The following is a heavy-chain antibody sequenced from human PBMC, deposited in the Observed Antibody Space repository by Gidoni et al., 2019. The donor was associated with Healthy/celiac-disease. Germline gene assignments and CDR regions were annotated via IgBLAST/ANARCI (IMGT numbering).Heavy chain of an antibody. J-gene: IGHJ3*02. D-gene: IGHD5-18*01. CDR1: GFTFSSYG. Sequence: QLQLVEPGGGVVQPGRSLRPSCAASGFTFSSYGMHWVRQAPRKGLEGVAVRSYDGSNKYYADSVKGRFAIARDNSKNTLYMQMNSLRAEDTAVYYCAKDGGDTAMFFIWGQGTMVTVSS. CDR3: AKDGGDTAMFFI. CDR2: RSYDGSNK. V-gene: IGHV3-30*18.